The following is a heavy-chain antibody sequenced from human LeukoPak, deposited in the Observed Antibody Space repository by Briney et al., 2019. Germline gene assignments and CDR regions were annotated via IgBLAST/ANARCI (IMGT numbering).Heavy chain of an antibody. CDR3: ATEDYGAPFDY. D-gene: IGHD4-17*01. Sequence: SGGSLRLSCAASGLSFSKAWMSWVRQAPGKGLEWVGRIKSKNDGGTTDYAAPVKGRFNISRDDSKDTLYLQLNSLKTEDTALYYCATEDYGAPFDYWGQGTLVTVSS. V-gene: IGHV3-15*01. CDR2: IKSKNDGGTT. CDR1: GLSFSKAW. J-gene: IGHJ4*02.